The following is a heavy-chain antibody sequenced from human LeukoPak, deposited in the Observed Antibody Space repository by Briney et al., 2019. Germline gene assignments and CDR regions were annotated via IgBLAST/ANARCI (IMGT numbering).Heavy chain of an antibody. CDR2: ISGSGDST. V-gene: IGHV3-23*01. CDR3: AKDGRDGYNS. D-gene: IGHD5-24*01. CDR1: GFTFSSYA. J-gene: IGHJ4*02. Sequence: SGGSLRLSCAASGFTFSSYAMSWVRQAPGKGLEWVSAISGSGDSTYYADSVKGRFTISRDNSKNTLYLQMNSLRAEDTAVYYCAKDGRDGYNSWGQGTLVTVSS.